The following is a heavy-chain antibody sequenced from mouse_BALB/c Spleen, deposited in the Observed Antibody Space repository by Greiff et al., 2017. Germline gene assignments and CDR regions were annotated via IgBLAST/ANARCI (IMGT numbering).Heavy chain of an antibody. CDR3: AKNRGNYENYAMDY. Sequence: QVQLQQSGPSLVQPSQSLSITCTVSGFSLTSYGVHWVRQSPGKGLEWLGVIWRGGSTDYNAAFMSRLSITKDNSKSQVFFKMNSLQADDTAIYYCAKNRGNYENYAMDYWGQGTSVTVSS. J-gene: IGHJ4*01. CDR2: IWRGGST. D-gene: IGHD2-1*01. V-gene: IGHV2-5-1*01. CDR1: GFSLTSYG.